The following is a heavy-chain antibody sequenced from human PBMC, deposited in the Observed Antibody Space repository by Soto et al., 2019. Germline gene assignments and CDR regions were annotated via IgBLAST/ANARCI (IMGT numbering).Heavy chain of an antibody. CDR3: ARGGAMGVDY. J-gene: IGHJ4*02. CDR1: GFTFNTHW. D-gene: IGHD1-26*01. Sequence: VGSLRLSCTASGFTFNTHWMHWVRQAPGKGLVWASRIYFDGITTNYADSVKGRLTVSRDNAKNTVYLHVNTLRDEDTAVYYCARGGAMGVDYWGQGTLVTVS. CDR2: IYFDGITT. V-gene: IGHV3-74*01.